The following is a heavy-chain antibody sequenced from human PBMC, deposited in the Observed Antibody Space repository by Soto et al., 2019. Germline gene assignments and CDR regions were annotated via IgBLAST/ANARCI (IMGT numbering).Heavy chain of an antibody. D-gene: IGHD6-19*01. CDR3: SRDPHSTGWGRHAFYGMHV. J-gene: IGHJ6*02. V-gene: IGHV1-69*01. Sequence: QMRLVQSGAEVKKPGSSVKVSCKASGDTFSNFAFSWVRRAPGQGLEWMGGINPMFIEPDYAQKIRDRITIVADDPTSTVYLELRSLRSDDPGVYFCSRDPHSTGWGRHAFYGMHVCGQGTTVTVTS. CDR2: INPMFIEP. CDR1: GDTFSNFA.